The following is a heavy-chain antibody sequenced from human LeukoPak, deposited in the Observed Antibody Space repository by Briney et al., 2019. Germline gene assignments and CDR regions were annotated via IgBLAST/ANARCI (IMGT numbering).Heavy chain of an antibody. CDR1: GYNFTTNC. Sequence: ESLQIHCKDSGYNFTTNCIGWVSQMPGKGLEWMGIIYPGASDTRYSPSLQGHVTISADKSISTDYLQWSSLRASDSAMYYCARLATRSRQIDYWGEGTLVTVSS. CDR3: ARLATRSRQIDY. J-gene: IGHJ4*02. V-gene: IGHV5-51*01. CDR2: IYPGASDT. D-gene: IGHD1-1*01.